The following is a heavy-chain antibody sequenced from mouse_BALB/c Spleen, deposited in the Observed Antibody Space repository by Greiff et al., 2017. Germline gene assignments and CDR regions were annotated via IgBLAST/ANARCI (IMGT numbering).Heavy chain of an antibody. CDR2: ISSGSSTI. J-gene: IGHJ2*01. CDR1: GFTFSSFG. Sequence: DVMLVESGGGLVQPGGSRKLSCAASGFTFSSFGMHWVRQAPEKGLEWVAYISSGSSTIYYADTVKGRFTISRDNPKNTLFLQMTSLRSEDTAMYYCARSGGYDENYFDYWGQGTTLTVSS. V-gene: IGHV5-17*02. CDR3: ARSGGYDENYFDY. D-gene: IGHD2-2*01.